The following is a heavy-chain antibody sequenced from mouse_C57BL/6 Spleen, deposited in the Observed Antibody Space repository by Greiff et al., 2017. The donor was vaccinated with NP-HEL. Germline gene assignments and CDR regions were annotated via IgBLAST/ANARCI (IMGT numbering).Heavy chain of an antibody. CDR2: ISGGGGNT. J-gene: IGHJ3*01. Sequence: VQLKESGGGLVKPGGSLKLSCAASGFTFSSYTMSWVRQTPEKRLEWVATISGGGGNTYYPDSVKGRFTISRDNAKNTLYLQMSSLRSEDTALYYCARQTAQATVFAYWGQGTLVTVSA. CDR3: ARQTAQATVFAY. V-gene: IGHV5-9*01. CDR1: GFTFSSYT. D-gene: IGHD3-2*02.